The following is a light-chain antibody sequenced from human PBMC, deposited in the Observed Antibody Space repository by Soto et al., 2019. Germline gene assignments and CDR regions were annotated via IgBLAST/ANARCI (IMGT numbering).Light chain of an antibody. CDR1: QSVTNH. Sequence: EIVMTQSPVTLSFSPGEIATLSCRASQSVTNHLAWYQQKPGQAPRLLIYGASTSATGFPARFSGSGSGTEFTLTISSLQSEDFAVYYWQQYNNWPPTWTFGQGPKVEIK. J-gene: IGKJ1*01. CDR3: QQYNNWPPTWT. V-gene: IGKV3-15*01. CDR2: GAS.